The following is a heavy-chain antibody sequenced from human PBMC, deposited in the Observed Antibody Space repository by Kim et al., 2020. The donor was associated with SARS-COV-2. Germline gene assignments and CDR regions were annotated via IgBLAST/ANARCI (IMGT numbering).Heavy chain of an antibody. CDR3: ARGGPNYYGSGSYVKYFQH. V-gene: IGHV3-30-3*01. J-gene: IGHJ1*01. CDR2: ISYDGSNK. CDR1: GFTFSSYA. Sequence: GGSLRLSCAASGFTFSSYAMHWVRQAPGKGLEWVAVISYDGSNKYYADSVKGRFTISRDNSKNTLYLQMNSLRAEDTAVYYCARGGPNYYGSGSYVKYFQHWGQGTLVTVSS. D-gene: IGHD3-10*01.